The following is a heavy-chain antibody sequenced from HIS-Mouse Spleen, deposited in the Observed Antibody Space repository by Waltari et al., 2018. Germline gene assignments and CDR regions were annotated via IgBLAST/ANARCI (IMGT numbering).Heavy chain of an antibody. CDR2: VSYDGSNK. Sequence: QVQLVESGGGVGQPGRYLTLYRAASGFTFSSYGLHWVRQDPGKGLEWVAVVSYDGSNKYYADSVKSRFTISRDNSKNTLYLQMNSLRAEDTAVYYCAKDTSGSYSDYWGQGTLVTVSS. J-gene: IGHJ4*02. V-gene: IGHV3-30*18. CDR1: GFTFSSYG. CDR3: AKDTSGSYSDY. D-gene: IGHD1-26*01.